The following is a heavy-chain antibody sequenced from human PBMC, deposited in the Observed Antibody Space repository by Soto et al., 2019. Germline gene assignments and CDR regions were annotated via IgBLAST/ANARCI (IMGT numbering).Heavy chain of an antibody. J-gene: IGHJ4*02. CDR3: ARGRYYYGSGSYYIGFGY. Sequence: QVQLQQRGAGLLKPSETLSLTCAVYGGSFSGYYWSWIRQPPGKGLEWIGEINHSGSTNYNPSLKSRVTISVDTSKNQFSLKLSSVTAADTAVYYCARGRYYYGSGSYYIGFGYWGQGTLVTVSS. CDR1: GGSFSGYY. D-gene: IGHD3-10*01. V-gene: IGHV4-34*01. CDR2: INHSGST.